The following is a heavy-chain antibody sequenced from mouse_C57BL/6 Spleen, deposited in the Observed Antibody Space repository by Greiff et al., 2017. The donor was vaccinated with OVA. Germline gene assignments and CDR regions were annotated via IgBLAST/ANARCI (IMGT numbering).Heavy chain of an antibody. CDR2: IDPSDSYT. D-gene: IGHD1-1*01. V-gene: IGHV1-50*01. J-gene: IGHJ4*01. CDR3: ARRITTVVAPYYAMDY. Sequence: QVQLQQPGAELVKPGASVKLSCKASGYTFTSYWMQWVNQRPGQGLEWIGEIDPSDSYTNYNQKFKGKATLTVDTSSSTAHMQLSSLTSEDSAVYYCARRITTVVAPYYAMDYWGQGTSVTVSS. CDR1: GYTFTSYW.